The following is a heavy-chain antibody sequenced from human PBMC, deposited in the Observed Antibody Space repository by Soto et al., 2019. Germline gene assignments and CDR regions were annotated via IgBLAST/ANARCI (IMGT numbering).Heavy chain of an antibody. Sequence: PSETLSLTCTVSGGSISSYYWSWIRQPPGKGLEWIGYIYYSGSTNYNPSLKSRVTISVDTSKNQFSLKLSSVTAADTAVYYCARATIKELAAAAPYYFDYWGQGTLVTVSS. V-gene: IGHV4-59*01. CDR1: GGSISSYY. CDR2: IYYSGST. CDR3: ARATIKELAAAAPYYFDY. D-gene: IGHD6-13*01. J-gene: IGHJ4*02.